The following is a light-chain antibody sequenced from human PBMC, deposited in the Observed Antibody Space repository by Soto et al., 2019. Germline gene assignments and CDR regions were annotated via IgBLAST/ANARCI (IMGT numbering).Light chain of an antibody. V-gene: IGLV2-18*02. Sequence: QSALTQPPSVSGSPGQSVTISCTGTSSDIGSYDRVSWYQQPPGTAPKLVIYEVSNRPSGVPDRFSGSKSGNTASLTISGLQAEDEADYYCSSYTSSITFVFGGGTKLTVL. CDR2: EVS. CDR3: SSYTSSITFV. CDR1: SSDIGSYDR. J-gene: IGLJ2*01.